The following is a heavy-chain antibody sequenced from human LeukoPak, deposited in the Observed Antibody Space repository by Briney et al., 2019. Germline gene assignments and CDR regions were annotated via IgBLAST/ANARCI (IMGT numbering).Heavy chain of an antibody. V-gene: IGHV3-9*01. CDR2: ISWNSGSI. Sequence: GSSLPLSCSAWGVTFEEYLMHGVRHARGKGLEEGSGISWNSGSIGYADSVKGRFTISRDNAKNSLYLQMNSLRAEDTALYYCAKAPYSNFYYYGMDVWGQGTTVTVSS. CDR3: AKAPYSNFYYYGMDV. CDR1: GVTFEEYL. J-gene: IGHJ6*02. D-gene: IGHD4-11*01.